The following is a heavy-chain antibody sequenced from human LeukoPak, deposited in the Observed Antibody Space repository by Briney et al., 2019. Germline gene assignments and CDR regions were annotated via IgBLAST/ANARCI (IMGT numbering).Heavy chain of an antibody. Sequence: KTGGSLRLSCTASGGTFSSYAISWVRQAPGQGLEWMGGIIPIFGTANYAQKFQGRVTITADKSTSTAYMELRSLRSDDTAVYYCARAENYYDFWSNPLTILDVWGKGTTVTVSS. V-gene: IGHV1-69*06. CDR3: ARAENYYDFWSNPLTILDV. CDR2: IIPIFGTA. CDR1: GGTFSSYA. J-gene: IGHJ6*04. D-gene: IGHD3-3*01.